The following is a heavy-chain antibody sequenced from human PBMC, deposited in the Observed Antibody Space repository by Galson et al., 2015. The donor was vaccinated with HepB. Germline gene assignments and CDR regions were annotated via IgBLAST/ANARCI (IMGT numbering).Heavy chain of an antibody. CDR3: AKDSASRIGDY. J-gene: IGHJ4*02. V-gene: IGHV3-7*03. D-gene: IGHD2-15*01. CDR1: GVVFSSDR. CDR2: INQDGSLG. Sequence: SLRLSCAASGVVFSSDRMTWVRQIPGKGLEWVANINQDGSLGQYVDSVKGRFTVSRDNAKNSLYLEMTSLRVEDTAVYYCAKDSASRIGDYWGQGALVTVSS.